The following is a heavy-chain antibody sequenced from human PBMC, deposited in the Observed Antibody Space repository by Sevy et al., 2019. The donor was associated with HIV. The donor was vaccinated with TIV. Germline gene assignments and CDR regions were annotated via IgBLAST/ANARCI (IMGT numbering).Heavy chain of an antibody. V-gene: IGHV4-61*01. CDR1: GGSVSSGSYY. CDR2: IYYSGST. D-gene: IGHD3-22*01. Sequence: LSLTCTVSGGSVSSGSYYWSWIRQPPGKGLEWIGYIYYSGSTNYTPSLKSRVTISVDTSKNQFSLKLSSVTAADTAVYYCAIRQLTTFYDSSGNYYGMDVWGQGTTVTVSS. J-gene: IGHJ6*02. CDR3: AIRQLTTFYDSSGNYYGMDV.